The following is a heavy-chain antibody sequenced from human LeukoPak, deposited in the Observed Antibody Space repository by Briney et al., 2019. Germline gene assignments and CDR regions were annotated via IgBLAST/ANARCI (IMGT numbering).Heavy chain of an antibody. Sequence: PGGSLRLSCAASGFTFSSYAMSWVRQAPGKGLEWVSAISGSGGSTYYADSVKGRFTISRDNSKNTLYLQMNSLRAEDTAVYYCARRVTYYYDSSARFDPWGQGTLVTVSS. CDR1: GFTFSSYA. J-gene: IGHJ5*02. CDR3: ARRVTYYYDSSARFDP. CDR2: ISGSGGST. D-gene: IGHD3-22*01. V-gene: IGHV3-23*01.